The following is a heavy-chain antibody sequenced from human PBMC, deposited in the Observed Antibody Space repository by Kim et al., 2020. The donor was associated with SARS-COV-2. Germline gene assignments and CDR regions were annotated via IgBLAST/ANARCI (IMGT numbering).Heavy chain of an antibody. CDR2: IIPIFGTA. V-gene: IGHV1-69*13. D-gene: IGHD3-3*01. CDR1: GGTFSSYA. Sequence: SVKVSCKASGGTFSSYAISWVRQAPGQGLEWMGGIIPIFGTANYAQKFQGRVTITADESTSTAYMELSSLRSEDTAVYYCARETTGYYDFWSGFIFWGQGTLVTVSS. CDR3: ARETTGYYDFWSGFIF. J-gene: IGHJ4*02.